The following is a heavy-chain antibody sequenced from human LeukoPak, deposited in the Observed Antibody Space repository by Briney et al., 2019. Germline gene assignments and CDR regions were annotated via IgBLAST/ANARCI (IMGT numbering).Heavy chain of an antibody. CDR3: ARDARLYKWELLAY. CDR2: MSYDEKCK. J-gene: IGHJ4*02. V-gene: IGHV3-30*04. CDR1: GFNFSNYA. D-gene: IGHD1-26*01. Sequence: GGSLRLSCAASGFNFSNYAIHWVRQAPGKGLEWVAVMSYDEKCKIYADSVKGRFTISRDNSKNTVYLQMDNLRPEDTAVYYCARDARLYKWELLAYWGQGTLVTVSS.